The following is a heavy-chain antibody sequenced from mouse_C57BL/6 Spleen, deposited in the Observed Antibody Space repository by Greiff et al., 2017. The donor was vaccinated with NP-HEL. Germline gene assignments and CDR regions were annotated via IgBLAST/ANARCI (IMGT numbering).Heavy chain of an antibody. Sequence: QVQLQQPGAELVKPGASVKVSCKASGYTFTSYWMHWVKQRPGQGLEWIGRIHPSDSDTNYNQKFKGKATLTVDKSSSTAYMQLSSLTSEDAAVYYCATIYDYDDAMDYWGQGTSVTVSS. V-gene: IGHV1-74*01. D-gene: IGHD2-4*01. CDR3: ATIYDYDDAMDY. J-gene: IGHJ4*01. CDR2: IHPSDSDT. CDR1: GYTFTSYW.